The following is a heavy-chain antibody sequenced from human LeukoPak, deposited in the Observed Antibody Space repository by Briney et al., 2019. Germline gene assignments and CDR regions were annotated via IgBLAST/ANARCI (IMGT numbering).Heavy chain of an antibody. D-gene: IGHD4-17*01. Sequence: SVKVSCKASGGTFSSYAISWVRQAPGQGLEWMGGIIPIFGTANYAQKFQGRVTMTRDMSTSTVYMELSSLRSEDTAVYYCARDFVVTVTGPNYYYYYYMDVWGKGTTVTVSS. CDR1: GGTFSSYA. CDR2: IIPIFGTA. CDR3: ARDFVVTVTGPNYYYYYYMDV. V-gene: IGHV1-69*05. J-gene: IGHJ6*03.